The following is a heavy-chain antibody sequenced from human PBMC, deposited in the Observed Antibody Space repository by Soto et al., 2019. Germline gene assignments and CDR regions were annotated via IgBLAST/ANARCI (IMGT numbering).Heavy chain of an antibody. D-gene: IGHD5-18*01. Sequence: GGSLRLSCAASGFTFSGYGMHWVRQAPGKGLEWVAVIWYDGSNKYYADSVKGRFTISRDNSKNTLYLQMNSLRAEDTAVYYCARSGYSYGNSTFDYWGQGTLVTVSS. V-gene: IGHV3-33*01. CDR1: GFTFSGYG. J-gene: IGHJ4*02. CDR3: ARSGYSYGNSTFDY. CDR2: IWYDGSNK.